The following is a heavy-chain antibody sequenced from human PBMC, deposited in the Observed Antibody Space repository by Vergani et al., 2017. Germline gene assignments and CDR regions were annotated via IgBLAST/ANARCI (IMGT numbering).Heavy chain of an antibody. Sequence: EVQLLESGGGSAQPGESLRLSCVASGFTFTAHGLNWVRQAPGKGLEWVSGISGQNFRTHYADSVKGRFTISRDDSKNTVYLQINSLRAEDTALYYCVRVLLLPKKASGGAFDVWGQGTKVTVYS. CDR2: ISGQNFRT. CDR3: VRVLLLPKKASGGAFDV. CDR1: GFTFTAHG. D-gene: IGHD3-16*01. J-gene: IGHJ3*01. V-gene: IGHV3-23*01.